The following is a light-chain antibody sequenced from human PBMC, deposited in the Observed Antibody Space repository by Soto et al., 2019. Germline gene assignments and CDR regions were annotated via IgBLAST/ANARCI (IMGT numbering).Light chain of an antibody. CDR2: GAS. Sequence: ESLLTQSPGPLSLSPGERATLSCRAGQSVSSNYLAWYQQKPGQAPRLLIYGASSRATGIPDKFSGSGSGTDFTLTIDGLEPEDFAVYYCQQYGESPLTFGQGTRLEIK. V-gene: IGKV3-20*01. J-gene: IGKJ5*01. CDR3: QQYGESPLT. CDR1: QSVSSNY.